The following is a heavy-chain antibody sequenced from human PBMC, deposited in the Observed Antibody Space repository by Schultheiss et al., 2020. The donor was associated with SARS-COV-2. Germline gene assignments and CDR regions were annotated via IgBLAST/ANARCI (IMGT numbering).Heavy chain of an antibody. CDR2: IYWDDDK. CDR3: AHSESYYYDSSGYYYFDY. Sequence: SGPTLVKPTQTLTLTCTFSGFSLSTSGVGVGWIRQPPGKALEWLALIYWDDDKRYSPSLKSRLTITKDTSKNQVVLTMTNMDPVDTATYCCAHSESYYYDSSGYYYFDYWGQGTLVTVSS. D-gene: IGHD3-22*01. V-gene: IGHV2-5*02. CDR1: GFSLSTSGVG. J-gene: IGHJ4*02.